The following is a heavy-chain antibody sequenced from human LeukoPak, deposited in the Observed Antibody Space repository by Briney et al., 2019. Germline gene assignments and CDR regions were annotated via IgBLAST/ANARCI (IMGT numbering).Heavy chain of an antibody. Sequence: GGSLRLSCAASGFTFSDWFVSWIRQAPGTGLEWVSYISNSGNTIYYADSVKGRFTISRDNAKKTVNLQMNSLRAEDTAIYYCARGHFGLDVWGQGTTVTASS. CDR2: ISNSGNTI. V-gene: IGHV3-11*01. J-gene: IGHJ6*02. CDR3: ARGHFGLDV. CDR1: GFTFSDWF.